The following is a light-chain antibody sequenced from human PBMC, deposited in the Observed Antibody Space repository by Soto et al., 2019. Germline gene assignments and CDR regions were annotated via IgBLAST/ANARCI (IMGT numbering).Light chain of an antibody. J-gene: IGKJ5*01. V-gene: IGKV3-20*01. Sequence: EIVLTQSPGTLSLSPGERATLPCRASQSVSSSYLAWYQQKPGQAPRLLIFGASSRATGIPDRFSGSGSGADFTLTISRLEPEDFSVYYCQQYGSSPITFGQGPRPEIK. CDR3: QQYGSSPIT. CDR2: GAS. CDR1: QSVSSSY.